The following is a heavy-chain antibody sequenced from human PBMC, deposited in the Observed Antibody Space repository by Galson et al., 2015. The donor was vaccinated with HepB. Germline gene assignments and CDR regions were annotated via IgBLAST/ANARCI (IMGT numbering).Heavy chain of an antibody. CDR1: GYTFTGKY. V-gene: IGHV1-2*02. CDR2: INPNSGAT. J-gene: IGHJ4*02. Sequence: SVKVCCKASGYTFTGKYVHWVRQAPGQGLEWMGWINPNSGATNCAQNYQGRVTRTMDTSISTAYMEMTRLRTDDMAMYYCARDGSGSYFEYFFDYWCQGTLVTVSA. D-gene: IGHD3-10*01. CDR3: ARDGSGSYFEYFFDY.